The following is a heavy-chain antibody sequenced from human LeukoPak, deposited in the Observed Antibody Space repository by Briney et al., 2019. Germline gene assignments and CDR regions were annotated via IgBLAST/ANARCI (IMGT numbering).Heavy chain of an antibody. J-gene: IGHJ4*02. CDR3: ARGGTLFTYFDS. V-gene: IGHV4-4*07. CDR2: IYYTGNT. D-gene: IGHD3-10*02. CDR1: GGSTSDYY. Sequence: SETLSLTCSVSGGSTSDYYWSWIRQPAGQGLEWLGRIYYTGNTAYNPSLESRLSMSLDTAKNQFSLKVTSVTAADTAVYYCARGGTLFTYFDSWGQGALVTVSS.